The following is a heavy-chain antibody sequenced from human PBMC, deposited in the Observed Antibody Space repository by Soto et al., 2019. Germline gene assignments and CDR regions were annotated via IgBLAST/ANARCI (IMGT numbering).Heavy chain of an antibody. D-gene: IGHD4-4*01. J-gene: IGHJ6*02. Sequence: GGSLRLSCAASGFTSSNNGMHWVRQAPGKGLEWVAVMWSDGSNKYYADSVKGRFTISRDNSKNTLYFQMNSLTPEDTAVYYCARDGSNKPGFYYGLDVWGRGTTVTVSS. CDR2: MWSDGSNK. CDR1: GFTSSNNG. V-gene: IGHV3-33*01. CDR3: ARDGSNKPGFYYGLDV.